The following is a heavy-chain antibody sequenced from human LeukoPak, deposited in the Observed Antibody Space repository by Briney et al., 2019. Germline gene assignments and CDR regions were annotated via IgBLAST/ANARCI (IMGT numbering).Heavy chain of an antibody. CDR3: ARITMVRGVIQDFDY. CDR1: GYSFTSYW. J-gene: IGHJ4*02. CDR2: IYPGDSDT. V-gene: IGHV5-51*01. Sequence: GEALKISCKGSGYSFTSYWIGWVRQMAGEGLEWGGIIYPGDSDTRYSPSFQGQVTISADKSISTAYLQWSSLKASDTAMYYCARITMVRGVIQDFDYWGQGTLVTVSS. D-gene: IGHD3-10*01.